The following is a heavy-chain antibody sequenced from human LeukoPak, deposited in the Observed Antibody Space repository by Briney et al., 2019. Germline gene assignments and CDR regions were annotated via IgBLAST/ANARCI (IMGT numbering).Heavy chain of an antibody. V-gene: IGHV3-30-3*01. CDR1: GFTFSSYA. CDR3: ARDDSVYRIAAAGTNH. Sequence: GGSLRLSCAASGFTFSSYAMHWVRQAPGKGLEWVAVISYDGSSKYFADSVKGRFTISRDNSKNTVYLQMNRLRAEDTAVYFCARDDSVYRIAAAGTNHWGRGTLVTVSS. J-gene: IGHJ5*02. D-gene: IGHD6-13*01. CDR2: ISYDGSSK.